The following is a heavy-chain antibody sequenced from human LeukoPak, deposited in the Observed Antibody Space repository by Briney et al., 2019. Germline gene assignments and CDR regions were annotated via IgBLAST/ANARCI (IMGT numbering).Heavy chain of an antibody. V-gene: IGHV3-30*02. J-gene: IGHJ4*02. CDR1: GFTFGSYG. CDR2: IRYDGSNK. D-gene: IGHD6-19*01. CDR3: AKTSGWPYYFDY. Sequence: PGGSLRLSCAASGFTFGSYGMHWVRQAPGKGLEWVAFIRYDGSNKYYADSVKGRFTISRDNSKNTLYLQMNSLRAEDTAVYYCAKTSGWPYYFDYWGQGTLVTVSS.